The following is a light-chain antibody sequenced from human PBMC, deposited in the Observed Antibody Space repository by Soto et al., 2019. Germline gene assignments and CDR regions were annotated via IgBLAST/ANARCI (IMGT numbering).Light chain of an antibody. V-gene: IGKV3-15*01. CDR1: QSVNSN. CDR2: GAY. CDR3: QQYDNWPPLT. Sequence: EVVMTQSPATLSVSPGERATLSCRASQSVNSNLAWYQRKPGQAPRLLIYGAYTRATGIPARFSGSGSRTECTLTISRLQYEDFAVYYCQQYDNWPPLTFGQGTKLEI. J-gene: IGKJ2*01.